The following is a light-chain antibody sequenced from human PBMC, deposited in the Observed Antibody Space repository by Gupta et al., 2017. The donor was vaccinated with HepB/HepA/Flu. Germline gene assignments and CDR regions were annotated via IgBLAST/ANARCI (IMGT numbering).Light chain of an antibody. CDR1: SGHRSDA. CDR2: VHSDGTY. V-gene: IGLV4-69*01. Sequence: QLVVTQSPSPSASAGASVRLTRTLTSGHRSDAIAWHQQQPEKGPRYLMKVHSDGTYTKGDGIPDRFSGSSSGAERYLTIASLQFEDESDYYCQTWGTGVRVFGGGTKLTVL. CDR3: QTWGTGVRV. J-gene: IGLJ3*02.